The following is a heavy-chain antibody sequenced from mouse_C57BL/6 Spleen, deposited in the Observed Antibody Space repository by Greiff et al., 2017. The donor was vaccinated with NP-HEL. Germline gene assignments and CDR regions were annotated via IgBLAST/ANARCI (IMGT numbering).Heavy chain of an antibody. CDR2: IHPNSGST. J-gene: IGHJ4*01. D-gene: IGHD2-2*01. V-gene: IGHV1-64*01. CDR1: GYTFTSYW. CDR3: ARGGEYGYDDAMDY. Sequence: VQLQQPGAELVKPGASVKLSCKASGYTFTSYWMHWVKQRPGQGLEWIGMIHPNSGSTNYNEKFKSKATLTVDKSSSTAYMQLSSLTSEDSAVYYGARGGEYGYDDAMDYWGKGTSVTVSS.